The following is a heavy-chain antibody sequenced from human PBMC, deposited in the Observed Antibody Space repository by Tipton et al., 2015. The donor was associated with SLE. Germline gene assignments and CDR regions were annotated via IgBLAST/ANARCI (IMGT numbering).Heavy chain of an antibody. V-gene: IGHV1-2*06. J-gene: IGHJ4*02. CDR2: INPNSGGT. CDR1: GYTFTGYN. CDR3: ARDEGKSTY. Sequence: QSGPEVKKPGASVKVACKASGYTFTGYNLHWVRQAPGQGLEWMGQINPNSGGTKYAQKFQGRVTVTTDTSTSTAYMELRNLRSDDTAVYYCARDEGKSTYWGQGTLVTVSS.